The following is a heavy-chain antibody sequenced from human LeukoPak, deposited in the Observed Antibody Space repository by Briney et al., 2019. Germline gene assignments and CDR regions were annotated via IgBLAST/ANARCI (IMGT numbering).Heavy chain of an antibody. CDR1: GFTLSNYW. J-gene: IGHJ4*02. V-gene: IGHV3-74*01. D-gene: IGHD3-16*01. CDR2: IVNDGSTT. CDR3: VRDNGGEHS. Sequence: GGSPRLSCAASGFTLSNYWMHWVRQAPGQGLVWVSRIVNDGSTTYADSVKGRFTISRDNAKNTLYLQMNSLRADDTAVYFCVRDNGGEHSWGQGALVTVSS.